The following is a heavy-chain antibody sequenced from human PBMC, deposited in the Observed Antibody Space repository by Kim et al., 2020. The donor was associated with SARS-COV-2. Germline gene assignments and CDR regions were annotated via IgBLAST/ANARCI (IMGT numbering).Heavy chain of an antibody. Sequence: NSDESVISYADSVKGRFTISRDNAKNTLYLQMNSLRAEDTAVYYCVRENVLWGQGTTVTVSS. CDR3: VRENVL. J-gene: IGHJ6*02. CDR2: NSDESVI. V-gene: IGHV3-74*03. D-gene: IGHD6-6*01.